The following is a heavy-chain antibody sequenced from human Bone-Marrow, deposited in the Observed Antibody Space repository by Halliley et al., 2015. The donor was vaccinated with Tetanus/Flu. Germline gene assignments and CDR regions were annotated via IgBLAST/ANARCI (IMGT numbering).Heavy chain of an antibody. D-gene: IGHD3-9*01. V-gene: IGHV3-48*03. J-gene: IGHJ4*02. CDR1: GITVSSYK. CDR2: ISRSGSTI. Sequence: SLRLSCAASGITVSSYKMNWVRQAPGKGLEWVSYISRSGSTIDYADSVKGRFTISRDSAKNSLYLQMNSLRAEDTGVHYCARFDYDILTGYSRGGIDYWGQGTLVTVSS. CDR3: ARFDYDILTGYSRGGIDY.